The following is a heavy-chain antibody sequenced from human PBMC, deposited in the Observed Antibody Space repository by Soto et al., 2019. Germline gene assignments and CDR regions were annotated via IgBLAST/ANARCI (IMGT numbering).Heavy chain of an antibody. J-gene: IGHJ5*01. CDR2: IGARGFPI. V-gene: IGHV3-48*04. CDR3: ATDPFDY. CDR1: GLDFGVYP. Sequence: EVQLVESGGGVMQPGGSLRLSCAASGLDFGVYPMNWVRQAPGKGLEWVSYIGARGFPIYYADSVRGRFARSRDNANNSVLLQRDSLRAEDTAQYFWATDPFDYWGRGALVTVSS.